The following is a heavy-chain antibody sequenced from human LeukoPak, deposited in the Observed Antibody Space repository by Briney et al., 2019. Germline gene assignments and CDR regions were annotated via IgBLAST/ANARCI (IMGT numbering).Heavy chain of an antibody. J-gene: IGHJ4*02. CDR1: GGSFSGYY. V-gene: IGHV4-34*01. D-gene: IGHD1-26*01. CDR2: INHSGST. CDR3: ARLVGMGATLKNYFDY. Sequence: SETLSLTCAVYGGSFSGYYWSWIRQPPGKGLEWIGEINHSGSTNYNPSLKSRVTISVDTSKNQFSLKLSSVTAADTAVYYCARLVGMGATLKNYFDYWGQGTLVTVSS.